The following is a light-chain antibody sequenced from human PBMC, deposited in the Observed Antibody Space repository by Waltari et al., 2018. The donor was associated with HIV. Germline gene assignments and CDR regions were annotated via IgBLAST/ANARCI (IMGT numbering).Light chain of an antibody. CDR2: EAS. J-gene: IGKJ2*01. Sequence: EIVLTQSPATLSVSPGESATLSCRASQTISGYLAWYQHRPGQAPRLLMYEASNRAAGIPARFNGGGSGTDFTLTISSLEAEDSAVYYCQERTNWPQYTFGQGTKLEIK. CDR3: QERTNWPQYT. CDR1: QTISGY. V-gene: IGKV3-11*01.